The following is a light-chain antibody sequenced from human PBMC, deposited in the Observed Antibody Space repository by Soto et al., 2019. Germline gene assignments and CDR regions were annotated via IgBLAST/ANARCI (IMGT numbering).Light chain of an antibody. CDR3: QSYDSSLNDVV. CDR2: GYN. J-gene: IGLJ2*01. V-gene: IGLV1-40*01. CDR1: SSNIGARYD. Sequence: QSVLTQPPSVSGAPGQRVTISCTGSSSNIGARYDVHWYQQLPGTAPKLLIYGYNNRPSGVPDRFSGSKSGTSASLAITGLQAEDEAVYYCQSYDSSLNDVVFGGGTKLTVL.